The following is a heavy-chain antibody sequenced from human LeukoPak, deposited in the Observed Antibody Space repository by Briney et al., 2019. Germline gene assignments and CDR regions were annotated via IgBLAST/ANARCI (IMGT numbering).Heavy chain of an antibody. CDR2: IYYSGST. V-gene: IGHV4-59*01. CDR1: GGSINSNY. CDR3: ALYRSSRDDYYYYMDV. D-gene: IGHD6-13*01. J-gene: IGHJ6*03. Sequence: SSETLSLTCTVSGGSINSNYWSWIRQPPGKGLEWIGYIYYSGSTNYNPSLQSRVTISVDTSKNQFSLRLRSVTAAGTAVYYCALYRSSRDDYYYYMDVWGKGTTVTVSS.